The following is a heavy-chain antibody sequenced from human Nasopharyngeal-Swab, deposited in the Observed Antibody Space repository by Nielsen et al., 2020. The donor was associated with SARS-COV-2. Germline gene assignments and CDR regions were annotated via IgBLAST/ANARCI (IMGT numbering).Heavy chain of an antibody. CDR1: GFTFSNAW. J-gene: IGHJ6*03. D-gene: IGHD3-9*01. CDR3: TTDRHYDILTGYYYMDV. CDR2: IKSKTDGGTT. V-gene: IGHV3-15*01. Sequence: GSLRLSCAASGFTFSNAWMSWVRQAPGKGLEWVGRIKSKTDGGTTDYAAPVKGRFTISRDDSKNTLYLQMNSLKTEDTAVYYCTTDRHYDILTGYYYMDVWGKGTTVTVSS.